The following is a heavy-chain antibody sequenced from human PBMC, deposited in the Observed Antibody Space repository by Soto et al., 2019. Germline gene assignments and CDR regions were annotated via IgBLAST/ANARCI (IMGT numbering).Heavy chain of an antibody. V-gene: IGHV4-61*01. CDR1: GGSINSGCYY. D-gene: IGHD4-17*01. CDR3: ARLPWADYGGIFDP. CDR2: IYYSGST. J-gene: IGHJ5*02. Sequence: SSETLSLTCTVSGGSINSGCYYWSWIRQHTGKKLEWIGYIYYSGSTNYNPSLKSRVTISVDTSKNQFSLKLYSVTTADTAMYYCARLPWADYGGIFDPWGQGTLVTVSS.